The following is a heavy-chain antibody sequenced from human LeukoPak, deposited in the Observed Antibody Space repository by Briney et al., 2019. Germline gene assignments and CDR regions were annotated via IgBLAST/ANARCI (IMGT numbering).Heavy chain of an antibody. CDR3: ARGGAIWFGELSYYYYYMDV. J-gene: IGHJ6*03. CDR1: GGSISSYY. V-gene: IGHV4-59*01. D-gene: IGHD3-10*01. CDR2: IYYSGST. Sequence: SETLSLTCTVSGGSISSYYWSWIRQPPGKGLEWIGYIYYSGSTNYNPSLKSRVTISVDTSKNQFSLKLSSVTAADTAVYYRARGGAIWFGELSYYYYYMDVWGKGTTVTVSS.